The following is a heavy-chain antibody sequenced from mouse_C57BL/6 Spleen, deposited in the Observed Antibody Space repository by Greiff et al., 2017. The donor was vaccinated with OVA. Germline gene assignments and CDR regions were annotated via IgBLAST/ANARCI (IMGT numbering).Heavy chain of an antibody. D-gene: IGHD6-1*01. J-gene: IGHJ2*01. CDR3: TCADYFDY. Sequence: VQLQQPGAELVRPGTSVKLSCKASGYTFTSSWMHWVKQRPGQGLEWIGVIDPSDSYTNYTQKFKGNATLTVDTSSSTAYMQLSSLTSEDSAVYYCTCADYFDYWGQGTTLTVSS. CDR1: GYTFTSSW. V-gene: IGHV1-59*01. CDR2: IDPSDSYT.